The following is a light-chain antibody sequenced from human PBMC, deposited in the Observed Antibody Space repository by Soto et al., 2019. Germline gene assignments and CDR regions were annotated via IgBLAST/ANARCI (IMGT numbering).Light chain of an antibody. CDR2: GAS. Sequence: EIVLTQSPATLSLSPGERATLSCRARQRVNSNYVAWYHHKPGQAPRLLFYGASHRATGTPDWFSGSVSGTDFPLTISRLEPEDFAVYYCQQYGTSPQTFGQGTKVEI. CDR1: QRVNSNY. J-gene: IGKJ1*01. CDR3: QQYGTSPQT. V-gene: IGKV3-20*01.